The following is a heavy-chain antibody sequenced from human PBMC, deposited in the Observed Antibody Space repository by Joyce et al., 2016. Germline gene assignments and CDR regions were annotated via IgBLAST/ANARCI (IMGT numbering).Heavy chain of an antibody. Sequence: EVQLVESGGGLVQPGGSLRLSCAASGFSFSGYWIHWVRQAPGQVLVWVSRINTDGSSTRCADSVKGRFTISRDNAKNTLYLQMNSLRAEDTAVYYCVRGISARPGGPNWFDPWGQGTLVTVSS. CDR2: INTDGSST. CDR1: GFSFSGYW. CDR3: VRGISARPGGPNWFDP. J-gene: IGHJ5*02. V-gene: IGHV3-74*01. D-gene: IGHD6-6*01.